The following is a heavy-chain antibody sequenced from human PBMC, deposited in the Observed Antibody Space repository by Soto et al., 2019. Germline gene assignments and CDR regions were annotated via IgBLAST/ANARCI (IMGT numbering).Heavy chain of an antibody. J-gene: IGHJ5*02. D-gene: IGHD2-2*01. CDR1: GYTFTRFG. Sequence: SVKVSCKTAGYTFTRFGITWLRQAPGQGLEWMGWISPYSGKTKYAQKFQGRVTITSDKSTSTVYMDLRGLRSDETATYYCAKKHTSESGSFDPWGQGNLVTVSS. CDR2: ISPYSGKT. CDR3: AKKHTSESGSFDP. V-gene: IGHV1-18*04.